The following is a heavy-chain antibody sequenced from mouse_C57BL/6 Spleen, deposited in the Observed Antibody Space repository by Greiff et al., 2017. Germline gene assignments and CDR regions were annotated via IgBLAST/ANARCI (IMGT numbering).Heavy chain of an antibody. CDR3: AKSSSGYLAY. V-gene: IGHV1-69*01. CDR2: IDPSDSYT. CDR1: GYTFTSYW. J-gene: IGHJ3*01. D-gene: IGHD3-2*02. Sequence: QVQLQQPGAELVMPGASVKLSCKASGYTFTSYWMHWVKQRPGQGLEWIGEIDPSDSYTNYNQKFKGKSTLTVDKSSSTAYMQLSSLTSEVSAVYYCAKSSSGYLAYWGQGTLVTVSA.